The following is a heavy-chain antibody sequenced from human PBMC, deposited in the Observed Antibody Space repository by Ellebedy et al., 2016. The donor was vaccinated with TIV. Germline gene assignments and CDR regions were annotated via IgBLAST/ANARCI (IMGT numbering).Heavy chain of an antibody. CDR3: ARRNRITMVRGVPYDAFDI. J-gene: IGHJ3*02. D-gene: IGHD3-10*01. V-gene: IGHV4-59*08. CDR1: GGSISSYY. CDR2: IYYRGST. Sequence: MPSETLSLTCTVSGGSISSYYWSWIRQPPGKGLEWIGYIYYRGSTNYNPSLKSRVTISIDTSKNKFSLKLSSVTAADTAVYYCARRNRITMVRGVPYDAFDIWGQGTMVTVSS.